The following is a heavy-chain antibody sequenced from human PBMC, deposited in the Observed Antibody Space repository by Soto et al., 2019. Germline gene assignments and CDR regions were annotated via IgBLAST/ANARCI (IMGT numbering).Heavy chain of an antibody. CDR2: TYYRSKWYN. CDR3: ARDPVSYYYDSSGYYSDHYYFDY. Sequence: PSQTLSLTCAISGDSVSSNSAAWNWIRQSPSRGLEWLGRTYYRSKWYNDYAISVKSRITINPDTSKNQFSLQLNSVTPEDTAVYYCARDPVSYYYDSSGYYSDHYYFDYWGQGTLVTVSS. D-gene: IGHD3-22*01. J-gene: IGHJ4*02. CDR1: GDSVSSNSAA. V-gene: IGHV6-1*01.